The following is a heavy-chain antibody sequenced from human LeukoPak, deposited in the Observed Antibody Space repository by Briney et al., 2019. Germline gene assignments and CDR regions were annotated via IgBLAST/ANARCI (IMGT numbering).Heavy chain of an antibody. Sequence: SETLSLTCAVYGGSFSGYYWSWIRQPPGKGLEWIGKINHSGSTNYNPSLKSRVTISVDTSKNQFSLKLSSVTAADTAVYYCARQGRGSYYDSSGYYYGMDVWGQGTTVTVSS. V-gene: IGHV4-34*01. CDR2: INHSGST. CDR3: ARQGRGSYYDSSGYYYGMDV. CDR1: GGSFSGYY. J-gene: IGHJ6*02. D-gene: IGHD3-22*01.